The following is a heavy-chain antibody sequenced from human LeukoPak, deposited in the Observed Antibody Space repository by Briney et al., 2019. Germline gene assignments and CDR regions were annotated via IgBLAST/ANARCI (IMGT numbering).Heavy chain of an antibody. D-gene: IGHD3-10*01. CDR2: TYYRSKWYN. V-gene: IGHV6-1*01. CDR1: GDSVSSNTAS. CDR3: ARGVGLLWFGESTYYYYYMDV. J-gene: IGHJ6*03. Sequence: SQTLSLTCAISGDSVSSNTASWNWTRQSPSRGLEWLGRTYYRSKWYNDYAVSVKSRITINPDTSKNQFSLQLNSVTPEDTAVYYCARGVGLLWFGESTYYYYYMDVWGKGTTVTISS.